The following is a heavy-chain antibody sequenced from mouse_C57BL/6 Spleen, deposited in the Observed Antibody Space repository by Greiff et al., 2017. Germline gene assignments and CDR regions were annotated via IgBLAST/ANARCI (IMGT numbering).Heavy chain of an antibody. Sequence: VQLQQPGAELVKPGASVKVSCKASGYTFTSYWMHWVKQRPGQGLEWIGRIPPSDSDTNYNQKLKGKATLTVDKYSSTAYMQLSRLTSDDSAVYYCAIWGTAMDYWGQGTSVTVSS. J-gene: IGHJ4*01. V-gene: IGHV1-74*01. D-gene: IGHD3-3*01. CDR2: IPPSDSDT. CDR3: AIWGTAMDY. CDR1: GYTFTSYW.